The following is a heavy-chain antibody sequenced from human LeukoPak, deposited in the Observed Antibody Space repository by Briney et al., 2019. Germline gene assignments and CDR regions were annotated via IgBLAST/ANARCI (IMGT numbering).Heavy chain of an antibody. J-gene: IGHJ4*02. V-gene: IGHV4-61*01. D-gene: IGHD4-17*01. CDR1: GGSVSSGSYY. Sequence: SETLSLTCTVSGGSVSSGSYYWSWIRQPPGKGLEWIGYIYYSGSTNYNPSLKSRVTISVDTSKNQFSLKLSSVTAADTAVYYCARGDYGVLPFDYWGQGTLVTVSS. CDR3: ARGDYGVLPFDY. CDR2: IYYSGST.